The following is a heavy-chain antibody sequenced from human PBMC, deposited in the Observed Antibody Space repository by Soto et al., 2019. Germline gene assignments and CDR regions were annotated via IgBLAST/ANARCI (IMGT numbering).Heavy chain of an antibody. CDR2: IYHSGST. J-gene: IGHJ3*02. CDR1: SGSISSSNW. D-gene: IGHD6-13*01. Sequence: SETLSLTCAVSSGSISSSNWWSWVRQPPGKGLEWIGEIYHSGSTNYNPSLKSRVTISVDKSKNQFSLKLSSVTAADTAVYYCARDEAIGIAAAGTGLFDIWGQGTMVTVSS. V-gene: IGHV4-4*02. CDR3: ARDEAIGIAAAGTGLFDI.